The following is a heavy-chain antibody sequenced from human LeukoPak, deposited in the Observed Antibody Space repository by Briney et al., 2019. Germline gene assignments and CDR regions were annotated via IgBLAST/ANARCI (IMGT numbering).Heavy chain of an antibody. V-gene: IGHV3-30*02. CDR1: GFTFSRYA. CDR2: IRYDGSNK. J-gene: IGHJ4*02. D-gene: IGHD3-10*01. Sequence: GGSLRLSCAASGFTFSRYAMHWVRQAPGKGLEWVAFIRYDGSNKYYADSVKGRFTISRDNSKNTLYLQMNSLRAEDTAVYYCAKEPSFYRTMVYYFDYWGQGTLVTVSS. CDR3: AKEPSFYRTMVYYFDY.